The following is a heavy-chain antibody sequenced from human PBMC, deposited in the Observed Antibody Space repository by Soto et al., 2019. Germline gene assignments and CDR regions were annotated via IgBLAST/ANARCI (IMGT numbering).Heavy chain of an antibody. CDR1: GFSLSSARTG. V-gene: IGHV2-26*01. CDR3: ARIPDSRGAVSIWSPRAAVGKNYYYMDV. D-gene: IGHD3-3*02. CDR2: IFSNDEK. Sequence: QVTLKESGPVLVKPTETLTLTCTVSGFSLSSARTGVSWIRQPPGKALEWLAHIFSNDEKSYSTSLKSGLTISKDTSKSQVVLTMTNMDPVDTATYYCARIPDSRGAVSIWSPRAAVGKNYYYMDVWGIGTAVTVSS. J-gene: IGHJ6*03.